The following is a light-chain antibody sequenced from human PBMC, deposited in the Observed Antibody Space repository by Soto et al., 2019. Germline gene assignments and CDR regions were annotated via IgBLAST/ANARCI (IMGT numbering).Light chain of an antibody. CDR2: KAS. V-gene: IGKV1-5*03. CDR3: QQANSFPIS. CDR1: QSISSW. Sequence: DIQMTQSPSTLSASVGDRVTITCRASQSISSWLAWYQQKPGKAPNLLIYKASSLESGVPSRFSGSGSGTDFTLTISNLQPEDFATYYCQQANSFPISFGQGTRLEIK. J-gene: IGKJ5*01.